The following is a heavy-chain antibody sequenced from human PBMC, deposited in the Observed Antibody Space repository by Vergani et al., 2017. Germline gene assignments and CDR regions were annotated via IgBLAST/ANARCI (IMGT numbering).Heavy chain of an antibody. CDR3: ASNSPYCGGDCYFDY. CDR1: GGTFSSYA. D-gene: IGHD2-21*02. Sequence: QVQLVQSGAEVKKPGSSVKVSCKASGGTFSSYAISWVRQAPGQGLGWMGRIIPIFGTANYAQKFQGRVTITADESTSTAYMELSSMRSEDTAVYYCASNSPYCGGDCYFDYWGQGTLVTVSS. J-gene: IGHJ4*02. CDR2: IIPIFGTA. V-gene: IGHV1-69*13.